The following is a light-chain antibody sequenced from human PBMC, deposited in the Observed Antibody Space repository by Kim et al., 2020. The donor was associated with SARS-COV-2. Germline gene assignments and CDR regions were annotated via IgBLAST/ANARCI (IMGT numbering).Light chain of an antibody. Sequence: EIVLTQSPATLSLSPGERATLSCRASQSVSSYLAWYQQKPGQAPRLLIYDASNRATGIPARFSGSGSGTDFTLKISRVEAEDVGVYYCMQGIHLPVTFGQGTKLEI. J-gene: IGKJ2*01. CDR3: MQGIHLPVT. V-gene: IGKV3-11*01. CDR2: DAS. CDR1: QSVSSY.